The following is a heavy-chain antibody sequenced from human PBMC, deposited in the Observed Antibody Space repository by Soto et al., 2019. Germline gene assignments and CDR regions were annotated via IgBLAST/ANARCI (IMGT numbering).Heavy chain of an antibody. Sequence: ASVKVSCKASGYTFTGYYMHWVRQAPGQGLEWMGWINPNSGGTNYAQKFQGWVTMTRDTSISTAYMELSRLRSDDTAVYYCARGAVVVAATLYGMDVWGQGTTVTVSS. CDR3: ARGAVVVAATLYGMDV. CDR2: INPNSGGT. V-gene: IGHV1-2*04. J-gene: IGHJ6*02. CDR1: GYTFTGYY. D-gene: IGHD2-15*01.